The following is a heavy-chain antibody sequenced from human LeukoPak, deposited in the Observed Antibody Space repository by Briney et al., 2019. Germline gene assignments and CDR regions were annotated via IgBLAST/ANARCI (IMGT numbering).Heavy chain of an antibody. D-gene: IGHD3-22*01. Sequence: ASVKVSCKVSGYTLTELSMHWVRQAPGKGLEWMGGFDPEDGETIYAQKFQGRVTMTEDTSTDTAYMELSSLRSEDTAVYYCATQNPDYYDSSGYWDFDYWGQGTLVTVSS. CDR1: GYTLTELS. CDR3: ATQNPDYYDSSGYWDFDY. J-gene: IGHJ4*02. V-gene: IGHV1-24*01. CDR2: FDPEDGET.